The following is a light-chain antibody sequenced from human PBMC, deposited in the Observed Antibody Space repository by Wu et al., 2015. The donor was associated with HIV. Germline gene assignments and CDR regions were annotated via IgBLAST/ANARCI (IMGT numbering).Light chain of an antibody. Sequence: AIQLTQSPSSLSAFVGDRVTITCRASQDIRSALGWYQQKPGKAPKLLIYDASTLEDGVSSRFSGSGSGTDFTFIISRLQPEDSATYFCQQFSDDPXSITFGQGARLHIK. CDR1: QDIRSA. CDR3: QQFSDDPXSIT. J-gene: IGKJ5*01. V-gene: IGKV1D-13*01. CDR2: DAS.